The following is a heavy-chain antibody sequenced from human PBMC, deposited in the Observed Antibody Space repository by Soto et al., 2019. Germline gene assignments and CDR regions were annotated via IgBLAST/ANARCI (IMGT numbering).Heavy chain of an antibody. J-gene: IGHJ5*02. CDR2: INHSGST. V-gene: IGHV4-34*01. Sequence: SETLSLTCAVYGGSFSCYYWSWIRQPPGKGLEWIGEINHSGSTNYNPSLKSRVTISVDTSKNQFSLKLGSVTAADTAVYYCARHAIVVVPASFDPWGQGTLVTVSS. D-gene: IGHD2-2*01. CDR3: ARHAIVVVPASFDP. CDR1: GGSFSCYY.